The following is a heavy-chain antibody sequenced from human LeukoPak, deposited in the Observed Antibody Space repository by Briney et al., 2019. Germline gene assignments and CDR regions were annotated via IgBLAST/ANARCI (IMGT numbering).Heavy chain of an antibody. D-gene: IGHD6-6*01. CDR2: IYSGGST. V-gene: IGHV3-66*01. CDR3: ASYRYGSSFAFDI. J-gene: IGHJ3*02. Sequence: PGGSLRLSCGASGFTVSTNYMSWVRQAPGKGLEWVSSIYSGGSTYYADSVKGRFTISRDKSKNTLYLQMNSLRAEDTAVYYCASYRYGSSFAFDIWGQGTMVTVSS. CDR1: GFTVSTNY.